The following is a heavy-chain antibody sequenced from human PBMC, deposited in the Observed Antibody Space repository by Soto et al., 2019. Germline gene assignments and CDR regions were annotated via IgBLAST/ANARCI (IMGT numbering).Heavy chain of an antibody. Sequence: QVQLVQSGAGVKRPGSWWRVSGKASGATSGGYVFTWGRQAPGKGLRWMGGIIPIPGTANYAQKSQGRATIAADESTSTAYMELSSLRSEDTAVYYCARSQGSSTSLEIYYYYYYGMDVWGQGTTVTVSS. CDR3: ARSQGSSTSLEIYYYYYYGMDV. CDR1: GATSGGYV. V-gene: IGHV1-69*01. D-gene: IGHD2-2*01. CDR2: IIPIPGTA. J-gene: IGHJ6*02.